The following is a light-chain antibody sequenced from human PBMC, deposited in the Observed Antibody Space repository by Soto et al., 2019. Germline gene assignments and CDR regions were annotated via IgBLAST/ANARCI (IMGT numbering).Light chain of an antibody. CDR3: SSYTNSSPFV. CDR2: DVS. CDR1: SSDVGGYNY. Sequence: QSVLTQPASVSGSPEQSITISCTGTSSDVGGYNYVSWYQQHPGKAPKLMIYDVSNWPSGVSNRFSGSKSGNTASLTISGLQAEDEADYYCSSYTNSSPFVFGTGTKVTVL. V-gene: IGLV2-14*01. J-gene: IGLJ1*01.